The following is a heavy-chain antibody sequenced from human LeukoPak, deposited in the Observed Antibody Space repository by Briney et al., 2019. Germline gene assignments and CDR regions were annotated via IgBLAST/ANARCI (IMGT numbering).Heavy chain of an antibody. Sequence: ASVKVSCKASGYSFNDYYMYWVRQAPGQGLEWMGWINPNSGGTNYAQKFQGRVTMTRDTSISTAYMELSRLRSDDTAVYYCARVEQLVGHDYWGQGTLVTVSS. CDR1: GYSFNDYY. CDR2: INPNSGGT. J-gene: IGHJ4*02. D-gene: IGHD6-6*01. V-gene: IGHV1-2*02. CDR3: ARVEQLVGHDY.